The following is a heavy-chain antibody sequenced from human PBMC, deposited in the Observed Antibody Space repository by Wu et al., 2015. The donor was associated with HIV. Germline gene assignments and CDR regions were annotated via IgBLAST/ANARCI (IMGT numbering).Heavy chain of an antibody. CDR1: GYFLSKLS. V-gene: IGHV1-24*01. CDR2: FDPGDGET. Sequence: QVHLAQSGAEVKKPGASMKVSCKVSGYFLSKLSMHWVRQAPGKGLEWMGGFDPGDGETVYARKLQGRVTMIEDISTDIAYMELSSLRSEDTAVYYCATGILGALDIWGQGTLVTVSS. D-gene: IGHD7-27*01. J-gene: IGHJ3*02. CDR3: ATGILGALDI.